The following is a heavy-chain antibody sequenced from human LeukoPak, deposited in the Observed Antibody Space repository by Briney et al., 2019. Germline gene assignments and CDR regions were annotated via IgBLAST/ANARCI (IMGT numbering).Heavy chain of an antibody. CDR2: IWYDGSNK. CDR3: ARGSTVTTPFDY. V-gene: IGHV3-33*01. Sequence: GRSLRLSCSASGXTFGSYGMHWVRQAPGKGLEWVAVIWYDGSNKYYADSVKGRFTISRDNSKNTLYLQMNSLRAEDTAVYYCARGSTVTTPFDYWGQGSLVTVSS. CDR1: GXTFGSYG. J-gene: IGHJ4*02. D-gene: IGHD4-17*01.